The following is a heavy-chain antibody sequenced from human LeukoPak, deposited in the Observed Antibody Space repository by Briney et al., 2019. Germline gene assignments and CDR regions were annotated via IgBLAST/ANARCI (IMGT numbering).Heavy chain of an antibody. CDR1: GGTFTNYA. CDR2: IIPIFGTA. Sequence: GASVKVSCKASGGTFTNYAINWVRQAPGQGLEWMGGIIPIFGTADYAQKFQGRVTITADKFTSTAYMELSSLRSEDTAVYYCARNDFWSGYGALHYYYMDVWGKGTTVTVSS. J-gene: IGHJ6*03. V-gene: IGHV1-69*06. D-gene: IGHD3-3*01. CDR3: ARNDFWSGYGALHYYYMDV.